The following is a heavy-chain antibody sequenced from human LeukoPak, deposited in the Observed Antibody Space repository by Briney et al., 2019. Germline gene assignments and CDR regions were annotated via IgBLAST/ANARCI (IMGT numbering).Heavy chain of an antibody. Sequence: SETLSLTCNVSGGSISNYYWNWIRQPAGKGLEWIGRFYARGNTNYNPSLKSRVTMSVDTSKNQLSLKLSSVTAADTAVYYCARTTEGGYTYDYFYYYYMDVWDKGTTVTISS. CDR3: ARTTEGGYTYDYFYYYYMDV. CDR2: FYARGNT. J-gene: IGHJ6*03. D-gene: IGHD5-18*01. CDR1: GGSISNYY. V-gene: IGHV4-4*07.